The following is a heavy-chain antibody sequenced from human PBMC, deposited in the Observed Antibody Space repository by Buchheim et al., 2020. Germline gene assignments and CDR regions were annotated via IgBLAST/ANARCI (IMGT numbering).Heavy chain of an antibody. V-gene: IGHV4-39*07. Sequence: QLQLQESGPGLVKPSETLSLTCTVSGDSISSSSYYWGWIRQPPGKGLEWIGSIYYSGSTYYNPSLKSRGTISVDTSKNQFSLKLSSVTAADTAVYYCARDYSVTGHLFDYWGQGAL. CDR1: GDSISSSSYY. CDR3: ARDYSVTGHLFDY. J-gene: IGHJ4*02. CDR2: IYYSGST. D-gene: IGHD4-17*01.